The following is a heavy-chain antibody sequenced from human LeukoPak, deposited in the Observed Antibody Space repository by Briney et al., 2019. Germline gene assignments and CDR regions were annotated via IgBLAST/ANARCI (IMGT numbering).Heavy chain of an antibody. J-gene: IGHJ4*02. CDR2: IDYSGRS. V-gene: IGHV4-59*08. CDR1: GASIRSYS. Sequence: PSETLSLTCIVSGASIRSYSWSWIRQPPGKGLEWIGNIDYSGRSNYNPSLKSRVTISVDTSKNQFSLKLSSVTAADTAVYYCARRSPEWMELFFDYWGQGTLVTASS. CDR3: ARRSPEWMELFFDY. D-gene: IGHD3-3*01.